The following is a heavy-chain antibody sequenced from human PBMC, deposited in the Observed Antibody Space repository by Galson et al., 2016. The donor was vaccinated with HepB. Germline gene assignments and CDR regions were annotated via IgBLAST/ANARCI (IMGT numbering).Heavy chain of an antibody. D-gene: IGHD3-16*01. CDR1: GFTFSDYY. V-gene: IGHV3-11*04. CDR3: VRPHQGWGTTDY. Sequence: SLRLSCAASGFTFSDYYMHWIRQAPGKGLEWVSYISSSGSTIYYADSVKGRFTISRDNAKNSLYLQMNSLRAEDTAVYFCVRPHQGWGTTDYWGQGTLVTVSS. J-gene: IGHJ4*02. CDR2: ISSSGSTI.